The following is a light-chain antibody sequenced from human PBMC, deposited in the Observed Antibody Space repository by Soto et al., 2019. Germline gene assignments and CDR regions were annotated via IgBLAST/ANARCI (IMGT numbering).Light chain of an antibody. CDR2: GNS. Sequence: QSVLTQPPSVSGAPGQRVTISCTGSSSNIGAGYDVHWYQQLPGTAPKLLIYGNSNRPSGVPDRFSGSKSGTSASLAITGLKAEDEADYCCPSYDSGMSVVFGGGTKLTVL. J-gene: IGLJ2*01. V-gene: IGLV1-40*01. CDR1: SSNIGAGYD. CDR3: PSYDSGMSVV.